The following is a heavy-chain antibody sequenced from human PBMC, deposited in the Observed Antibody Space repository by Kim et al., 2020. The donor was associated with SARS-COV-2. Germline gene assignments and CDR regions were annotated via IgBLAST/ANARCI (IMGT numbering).Heavy chain of an antibody. CDR2: INPSGGST. CDR1: GYTFTSYY. J-gene: IGHJ6*02. Sequence: ASVKVSCKASGYTFTSYYMHWVRQAPGQGLEWMGIINPSGGSTSYAQKFQGRVTMTRDTSTSTVYMELSSLRSEDTAVYYCASEGSIVGATGGMDVWGQGTTVTVSS. CDR3: ASEGSIVGATGGMDV. D-gene: IGHD1-26*01. V-gene: IGHV1-46*01.